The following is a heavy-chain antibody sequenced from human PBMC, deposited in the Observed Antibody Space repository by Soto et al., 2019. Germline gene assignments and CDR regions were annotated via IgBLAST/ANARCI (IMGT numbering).Heavy chain of an antibody. J-gene: IGHJ6*02. CDR1: EFSFSTYN. D-gene: IGHD6-13*01. CDR3: ARDPAAEGYYGMDV. Sequence: EVQLVESGGGLVKPGGSLRLSCVASEFSFSTYNMNWVRQAPGEGLQWVSFISRTSSHIHYADSVQGRFTISRDNAKNSLYLEMNSLRAEDTAVYSCARDPAAEGYYGMDVWGQGTTVTVSS. CDR2: ISRTSSHI. V-gene: IGHV3-21*01.